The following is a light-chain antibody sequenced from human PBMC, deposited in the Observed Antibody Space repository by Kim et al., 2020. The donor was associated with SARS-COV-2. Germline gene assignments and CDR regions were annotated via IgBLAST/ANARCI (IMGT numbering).Light chain of an antibody. Sequence: LPPEARPTRSCRASERVRSTYLAWQQHKPGQAPRPLTYETSYRAPGIPDRFSGSGSETDYTLTISRLEPEDFAVYYCEQYDSSITFGQRTRLEIK. CDR3: EQYDSSIT. CDR1: ERVRSTY. CDR2: ETS. J-gene: IGKJ5*01. V-gene: IGKV3-20*01.